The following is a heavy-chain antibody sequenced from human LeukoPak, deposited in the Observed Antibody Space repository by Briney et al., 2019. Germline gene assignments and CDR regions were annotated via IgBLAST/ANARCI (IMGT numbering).Heavy chain of an antibody. Sequence: KTSQTLSLTCTVSGGSISSGGYYWSWIRQHLGKGLEWIGYFYYSGSTYYNPSLKSRVTISVDTSKNQFSLKLSSVTAADTVVYYCARRDYDILTGTGRHGFDYWGQGTLVTVSS. CDR1: GGSISSGGYY. CDR2: FYYSGST. J-gene: IGHJ4*02. CDR3: ARRDYDILTGTGRHGFDY. V-gene: IGHV4-31*03. D-gene: IGHD3-9*01.